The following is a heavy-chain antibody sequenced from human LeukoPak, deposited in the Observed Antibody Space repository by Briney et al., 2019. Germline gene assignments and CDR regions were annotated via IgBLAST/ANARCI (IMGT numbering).Heavy chain of an antibody. D-gene: IGHD5-18*01. CDR3: ASGIQLWSRRYYYGMDV. V-gene: IGHV4-4*07. Sequence: SETLSLTCTVSGGSISSYYWSWIRQPAGKGLEWIGRIYTSGSTNYNPSLKSRVTMSVDTSKNQFSLKLSSVTAADTAVYYCASGIQLWSRRYYYGMDVWGQGTTVTVSS. CDR1: GGSISSYY. J-gene: IGHJ6*02. CDR2: IYTSGST.